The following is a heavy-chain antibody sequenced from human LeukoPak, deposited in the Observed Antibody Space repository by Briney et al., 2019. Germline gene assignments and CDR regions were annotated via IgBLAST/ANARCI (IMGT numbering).Heavy chain of an antibody. CDR3: ARGRSPTLGYFDL. CDR2: INHSGST. J-gene: IGHJ2*01. V-gene: IGHV4-34*01. Sequence: PSETLSLTCGVYGGSFSGYYWSWIRQPPGKGLEWIGEINHSGSTNYNPSLKSRVTISVDTSKNQFSLKLSSVTAADTAVYYCARGRSPTLGYFDLWGRGTLVTVSS. CDR1: GGSFSGYY. D-gene: IGHD1-26*01.